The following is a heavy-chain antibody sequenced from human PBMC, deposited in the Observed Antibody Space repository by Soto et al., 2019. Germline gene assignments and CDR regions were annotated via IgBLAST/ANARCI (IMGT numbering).Heavy chain of an antibody. J-gene: IGHJ6*02. CDR1: GGTFSSYA. D-gene: IGHD6-13*01. CDR2: IIPIFGTA. V-gene: IGHV1-69*13. Sequence: SVKVSCKAAGGTFSSYAISWVRQAPGQGLEWMGGIIPIFGTANYAQKFQGRVTITADESTSTAYMELSSLRSEDTAVYYCARPQARIAAAGTGYYYYGMDVWGQGTTVTVSS. CDR3: ARPQARIAAAGTGYYYYGMDV.